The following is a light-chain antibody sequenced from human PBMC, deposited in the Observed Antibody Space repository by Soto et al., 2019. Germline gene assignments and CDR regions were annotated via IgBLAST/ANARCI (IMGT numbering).Light chain of an antibody. J-gene: IGLJ1*01. CDR2: DVN. CDR3: SSFTTSVTYV. CDR1: SADIGSYNR. Sequence: QSALTQPPSVSGSPGQSVTISCTGTSADIGSYNRVSWYQQPPGAAPKLMICDVNNRPSGVPERFSGSKSGNTASLTIFGLQAEDGADYYCSSFTTSVTYVFGTGTKVTVL. V-gene: IGLV2-18*02.